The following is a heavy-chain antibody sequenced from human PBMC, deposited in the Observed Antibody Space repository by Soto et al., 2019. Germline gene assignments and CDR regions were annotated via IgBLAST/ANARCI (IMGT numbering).Heavy chain of an antibody. V-gene: IGHV4-59*01. CDR1: GGSISSYY. CDR2: IYYSGST. J-gene: IGHJ6*02. D-gene: IGHD3-3*01. Sequence: SETLSLTCTVSGGSISSYYWSWIRQPPGKGLEWIGYIYYSGSTNYNPSLKSRVTISEDTSKNQFSLKLSSVTAADTAVKYCASVFLGVFWSGYYSTLENYGMDVWGQGTTVTVSS. CDR3: ASVFLGVFWSGYYSTLENYGMDV.